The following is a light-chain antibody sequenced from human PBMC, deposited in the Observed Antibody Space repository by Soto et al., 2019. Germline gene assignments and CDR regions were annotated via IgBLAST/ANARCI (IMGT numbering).Light chain of an antibody. CDR1: TSDFGIYNR. CDR2: DVS. CDR3: SSFTSSSTWV. Sequence: QSALTQPASVSGSPGQSITISCTGTTSDFGIYNRVSWYQQHPGKAPTLMMNDVSTRPSGVSDRFSGSKSGDTASLTISGLQPEDEADYYCSSFTSSSTWVFGGGTKLTVL. J-gene: IGLJ3*02. V-gene: IGLV2-14*03.